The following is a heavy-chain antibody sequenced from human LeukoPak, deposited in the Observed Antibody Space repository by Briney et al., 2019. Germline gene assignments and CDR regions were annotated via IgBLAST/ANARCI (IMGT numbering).Heavy chain of an antibody. CDR1: GFTFSSYE. Sequence: GGSLRLSRAASGFTFSSYEMNWVRQAPGKGLEWVSYISSSGSTIYYADSVKGRFTIPRDNAKNSLYLQMNSLRAEDTAVYYCARANEVGAFDIWGQGTMVTVSS. J-gene: IGHJ3*02. CDR3: ARANEVGAFDI. V-gene: IGHV3-48*03. CDR2: ISSSGSTI. D-gene: IGHD4/OR15-4a*01.